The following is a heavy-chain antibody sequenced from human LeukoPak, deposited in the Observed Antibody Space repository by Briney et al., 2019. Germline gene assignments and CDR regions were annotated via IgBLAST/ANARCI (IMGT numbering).Heavy chain of an antibody. CDR3: AKVLRYFDWLPYFDY. CDR2: IYTSGST. D-gene: IGHD3-9*01. CDR1: GGSISSYY. Sequence: SETLSLTCTVSGGSISSYYWSWIRQPAGKGLEWIGRIYTSGSTNYNPSLKSRVTMSVDTSKNQFSLKLSSVTAADTAVYYCAKVLRYFDWLPYFDYWGQGTLVTVSS. V-gene: IGHV4-4*07. J-gene: IGHJ4*02.